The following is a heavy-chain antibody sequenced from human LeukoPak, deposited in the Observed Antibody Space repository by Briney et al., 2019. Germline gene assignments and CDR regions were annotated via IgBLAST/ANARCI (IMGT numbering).Heavy chain of an antibody. V-gene: IGHV1-58*02. J-gene: IGHJ1*01. CDR2: IVVGSGNT. Sequence: GTSVKVSCEASGFTFTSSAMQWVRQARGQRLEWIGWIVVGSGNTNYAQKFQERVTITRDMSTSTAYMELSSLRSEDTAVYYCAADEVDYAGVAYFQHWGQGTLVTVSS. D-gene: IGHD4-23*01. CDR1: GFTFTSSA. CDR3: AADEVDYAGVAYFQH.